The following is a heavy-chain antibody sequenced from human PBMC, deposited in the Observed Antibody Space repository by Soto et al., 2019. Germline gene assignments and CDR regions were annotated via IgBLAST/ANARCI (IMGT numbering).Heavy chain of an antibody. CDR3: ARVGGVYYFDY. J-gene: IGHJ4*02. D-gene: IGHD2-8*02. CDR1: GGSISSYY. V-gene: IGHV4-59*01. CDR2: IYYSGIT. Sequence: QVQLQESGPGLVKPSETLSLTCTVSGGSISSYYWSWIRQPPGKGLEWIGYIYYSGITDSNPSLKSQGPLSVDTSKSQFSLKLSSVTAADTAVYYCARVGGVYYFDYWGQGTLVTVSS.